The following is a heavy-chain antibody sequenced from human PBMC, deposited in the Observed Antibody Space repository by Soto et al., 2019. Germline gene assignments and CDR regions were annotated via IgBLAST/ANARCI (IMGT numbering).Heavy chain of an antibody. CDR1: GGTFSSYT. D-gene: IGHD1-20*01. CDR3: ARDRRITGTTLRYFDY. CDR2: IIPILGIA. Sequence: GASVKVSCKASGGTFSSYTISWVRQAPGQGLEWMGRIIPILGIANYAQKFQGRVTITADKSTSTAYMELSSLRSEDTAVYYCARDRRITGTTLRYFDYWGQGTLVTVSS. J-gene: IGHJ4*02. V-gene: IGHV1-69*04.